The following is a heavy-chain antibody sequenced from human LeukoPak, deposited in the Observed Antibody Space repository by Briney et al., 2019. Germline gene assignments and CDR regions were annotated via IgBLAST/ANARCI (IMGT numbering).Heavy chain of an antibody. J-gene: IGHJ5*02. D-gene: IGHD2-15*01. V-gene: IGHV3-23*01. Sequence: GGSLRLSCAASGFTFSSYSMNWVRQAPGKGLEWVSAISGSGGSTYYADPVKGRFTISRDNSKNTLYLQMNSLRAEDTAIYYCAKARYCSGGTCPEWFDPWGQGTLVTVSS. CDR3: AKARYCSGGTCPEWFDP. CDR1: GFTFSSYS. CDR2: ISGSGGST.